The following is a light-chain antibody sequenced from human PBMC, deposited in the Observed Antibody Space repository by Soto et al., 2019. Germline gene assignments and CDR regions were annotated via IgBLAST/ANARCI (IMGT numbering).Light chain of an antibody. J-gene: IGLJ1*01. CDR1: SSDVGGYNY. CDR3: SSYTSTLYV. CDR2: DVS. V-gene: IGLV2-14*01. Sequence: QSALTQPASVSGSPGQSITISCTGTSSDVGGYNYVSWYQQHQGKAPKLMIYDVSNRPSGVSNRFSGSKSGNTASLTISGLQAEDEADYYCSSYTSTLYVFGTGTKVTVL.